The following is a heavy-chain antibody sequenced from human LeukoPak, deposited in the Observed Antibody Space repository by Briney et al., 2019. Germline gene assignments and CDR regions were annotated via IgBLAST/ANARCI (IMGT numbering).Heavy chain of an antibody. V-gene: IGHV4-34*01. CDR3: ARGNGSTVTTWFDP. Sequence: SETLSLTCAVYGGSFSGYYWSWIRQPPGKGLEWIGEINHSGSTNYNPSLKSRVTISVDTSKNQISLKLSSVTAADTAVYYCARGNGSTVTTWFDPWGQGTLVTVSS. CDR1: GGSFSGYY. CDR2: INHSGST. D-gene: IGHD4-11*01. J-gene: IGHJ5*02.